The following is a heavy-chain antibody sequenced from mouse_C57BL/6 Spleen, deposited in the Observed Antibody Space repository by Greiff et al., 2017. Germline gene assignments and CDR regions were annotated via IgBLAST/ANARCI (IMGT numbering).Heavy chain of an antibody. CDR3: ARSGPDYGGY. V-gene: IGHV1-80*01. Sequence: VQLQQSGAELVKPGASVKLSCKASGYAFSSYWMNWVKQRPGKGLEWIGHIYPGDGDTNYNGKFKGKATMTADKSSSTAYMQLSSLTSEDSAVYFCARSGPDYGGYWGQGTTLTVSS. D-gene: IGHD1-1*01. J-gene: IGHJ2*01. CDR2: IYPGDGDT. CDR1: GYAFSSYW.